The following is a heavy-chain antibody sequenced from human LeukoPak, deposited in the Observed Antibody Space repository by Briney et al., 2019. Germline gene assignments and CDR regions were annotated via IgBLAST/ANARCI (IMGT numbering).Heavy chain of an antibody. V-gene: IGHV1-46*01. CDR1: GYTFTSYY. CDR2: INPSGGST. CDR3: ARDQEAGTPGV. J-gene: IGHJ6*04. D-gene: IGHD1-1*01. Sequence: ASVKVSCKASGYTFTSYYMHWVRQAPGQGLEWMGIINPSGGSTSYAQKFQGRVTMTRDTSTSTVYIELSSLRSEDTAVYYCARDQEAGTPGVWGKGTTVTVSS.